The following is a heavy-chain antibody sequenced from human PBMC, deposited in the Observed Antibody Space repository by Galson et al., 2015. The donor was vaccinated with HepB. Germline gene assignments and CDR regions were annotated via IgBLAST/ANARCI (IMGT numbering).Heavy chain of an antibody. CDR2: LIPRFGTA. CDR1: GGIFSSYA. Sequence: SVKVSCKASGGIFSSYAISWVRQAPGQGLERMGGLIPRFGTANYAQRLQGRLTITADVSTSTSYMELTSLSSEDAGVYFCARGYTAYDPHRYYFDYWGRGTLVTVSS. CDR3: ARGYTAYDPHRYYFDY. D-gene: IGHD5-18*01. J-gene: IGHJ4*02. V-gene: IGHV1-69*13.